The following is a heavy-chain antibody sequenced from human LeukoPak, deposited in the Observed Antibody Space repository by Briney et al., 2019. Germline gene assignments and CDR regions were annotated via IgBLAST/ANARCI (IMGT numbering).Heavy chain of an antibody. V-gene: IGHV1-69*02. CDR3: ARAAPCSSTSCPFDY. J-gene: IGHJ4*02. CDR1: GGTFSSYT. CDR2: IIPILGIA. Sequence: SVKVSCKASGGTFSSYTISWVRQAPGQGLEWMGRIIPILGIANYAQKFQGRVTITADKSTSTAYMELGSLRSEDTAVYYCARAAPCSSTSCPFDYWGQGTLVTVSS. D-gene: IGHD2-2*01.